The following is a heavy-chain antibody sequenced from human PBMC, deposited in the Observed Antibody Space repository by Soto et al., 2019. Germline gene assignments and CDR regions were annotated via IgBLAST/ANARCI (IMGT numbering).Heavy chain of an antibody. CDR1: GGSISSGDYY. Sequence: SETLSLTCTVSGGSISSGDYYWSWIRQPPGKGLEWIGYIYYSGSTYYNPSLKSRVTISVDTSKNQFSLKPSSVTAADTAVYYCAGGYTTNLLLWVWGQGTLVTVSS. CDR3: AGGYTTNLLLWV. V-gene: IGHV4-30-4*01. CDR2: IYYSGST. D-gene: IGHD2-2*02. J-gene: IGHJ4*02.